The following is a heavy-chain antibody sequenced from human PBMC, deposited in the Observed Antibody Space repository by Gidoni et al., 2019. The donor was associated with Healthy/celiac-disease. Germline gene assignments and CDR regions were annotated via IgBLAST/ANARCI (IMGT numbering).Heavy chain of an antibody. CDR3: ARGCVMVRGWAEDWFDP. V-gene: IGHV4-31*03. Sequence: QVQLQESGPGLVKPSQTLSLTCTVSGGSISSGGYYWSWIRQHPGKGLEWIGYIYYSGSTYYNPSLKSRVTISVDTSKNQFSLKLSSVTAADTAVYYCARGCVMVRGWAEDWFDPWGQGTLVTVSS. D-gene: IGHD3-10*01. J-gene: IGHJ5*02. CDR2: IYYSGST. CDR1: GGSISSGGYY.